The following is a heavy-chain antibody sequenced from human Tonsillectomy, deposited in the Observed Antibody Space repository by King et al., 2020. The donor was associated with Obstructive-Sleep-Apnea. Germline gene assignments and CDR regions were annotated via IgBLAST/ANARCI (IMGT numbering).Heavy chain of an antibody. CDR2: INSVGSST. V-gene: IGHV3-74*01. CDR3: ARGGAARAVGSSRGNY. J-gene: IGHJ4*02. Sequence: VQLVESGGGLVQPGGSLRLSCAASGFTFSSYWMHWFRQAPGKGLVWVSRINSVGSSTSYADSVKGRFTISRANAKNTLYLQMNSLRSEDTDVYYCARGGAARAVGSSRGNYWGQGTLVTVSS. CDR1: GFTFSSYW. D-gene: IGHD6-6*01.